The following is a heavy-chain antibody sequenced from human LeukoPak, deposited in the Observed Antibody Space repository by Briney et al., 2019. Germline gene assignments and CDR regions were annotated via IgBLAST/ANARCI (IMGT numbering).Heavy chain of an antibody. CDR1: GFTVSSNY. CDR3: ARDLPAEAFDI. Sequence: GGSLRLSCAASGFTVSSNYMSRVRQAPGKGLEWVSVIYSGGSTYYADSVKGRSTISRDNSKNTLYLQMNSLRAEDTAVYYCARDLPAEAFDIWGQGTMVTVSS. V-gene: IGHV3-53*01. J-gene: IGHJ3*02. CDR2: IYSGGST.